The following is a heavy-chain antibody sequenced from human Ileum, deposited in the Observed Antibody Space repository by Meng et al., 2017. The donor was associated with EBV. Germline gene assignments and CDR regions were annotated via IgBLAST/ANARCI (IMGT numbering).Heavy chain of an antibody. CDR1: GGSVISNNW. CDR3: AKVSLTGTFYDH. Sequence: QLQLQAAGPGLVKPSGALSLTCAVSGGSVISNNWWGWVRQPPGKGLEWIGEIFHIGSTNNSPSLKSRVTISVDNSKNQFSLILTSVTAADTAIYYCAKVSLTGTFYDHWGQGILVTVSS. D-gene: IGHD3-9*01. J-gene: IGHJ4*02. V-gene: IGHV4-4*02. CDR2: IFHIGST.